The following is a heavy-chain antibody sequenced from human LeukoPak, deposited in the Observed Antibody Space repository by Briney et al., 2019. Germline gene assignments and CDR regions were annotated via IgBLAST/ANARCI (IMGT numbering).Heavy chain of an antibody. CDR1: SGSISSYF. D-gene: IGHD3-22*01. Sequence: SETLSLTCTVSSGSISSYFWSWIRQPAGKGLEWLGRIYTSGSTNYNPPLKSRVTISIDKSKNQFSLKLRSVTAADTAVYYCARDYYDSSGYYGRGGFYYMDVWGKGTTVTVSS. CDR3: ARDYYDSSGYYGRGGFYYMDV. CDR2: IYTSGST. V-gene: IGHV4-4*07. J-gene: IGHJ6*03.